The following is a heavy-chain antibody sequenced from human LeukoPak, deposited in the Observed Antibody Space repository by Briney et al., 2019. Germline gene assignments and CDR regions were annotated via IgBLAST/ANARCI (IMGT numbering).Heavy chain of an antibody. CDR2: IYADVST. Sequence: GGSLRLSCAASGFTVSSNYMSWVRQAPGKGLEWVSVIYADVSTYYADSVKGRFTISRDNSENTLYLQMHSLRAEDTAVYYCARGSTSAAGTGDYWGQGTLVTVSS. V-gene: IGHV3-53*01. J-gene: IGHJ4*02. CDR1: GFTVSSNY. CDR3: ARGSTSAAGTGDY. D-gene: IGHD6-13*01.